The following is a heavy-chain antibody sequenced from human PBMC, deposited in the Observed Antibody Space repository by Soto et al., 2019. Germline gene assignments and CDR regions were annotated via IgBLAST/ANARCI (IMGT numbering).Heavy chain of an antibody. CDR2: IYYSGST. J-gene: IGHJ4*02. Sequence: QVQLQESGPGLVKPSQTLSLTCTVSGGSISSGGYYWSWIRQHPGKGLEWIGYIYYSGSTYYNPSLKSRVTISVDTSKNQFSMKLSSVTAADTAVYYGQCTYSYGSLGYYFDYWGQGTLVTVSS. CDR1: GGSISSGGYY. D-gene: IGHD5-18*01. CDR3: QCTYSYGSLGYYFDY. V-gene: IGHV4-31*03.